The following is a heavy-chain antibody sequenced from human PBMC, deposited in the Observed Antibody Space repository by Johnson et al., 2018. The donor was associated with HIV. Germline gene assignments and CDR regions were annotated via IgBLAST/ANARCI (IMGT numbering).Heavy chain of an antibody. CDR2: ISYDGSNR. Sequence: QMQLVESGGGVVQPGRSLRLSCAASGFPFSSYAMHWVRQAPGKGLEWVAVISYDGSNRYYTESVKGRFTISRDNSENTLYLQMNSLRAEDTAVYYCARAPSHGPGGAFDIWGQGTMVTVSS. CDR3: ARAPSHGPGGAFDI. D-gene: IGHD5-24*01. V-gene: IGHV3-30*04. CDR1: GFPFSSYA. J-gene: IGHJ3*02.